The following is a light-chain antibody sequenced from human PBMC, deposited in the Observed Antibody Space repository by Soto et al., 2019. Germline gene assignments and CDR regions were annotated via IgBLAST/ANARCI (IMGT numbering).Light chain of an antibody. J-gene: IGKJ1*01. Sequence: EIVLTQSPATLSLSPGERATLSCRGSQSLGNYLAWYQQKPGHAPRLLIYDVSNRASGIPARFSGSGSGTDFTLTISSLEPEDFAVYYCQQRYNWPWTVGHGTKVEIK. CDR2: DVS. CDR1: QSLGNY. CDR3: QQRYNWPWT. V-gene: IGKV3-11*01.